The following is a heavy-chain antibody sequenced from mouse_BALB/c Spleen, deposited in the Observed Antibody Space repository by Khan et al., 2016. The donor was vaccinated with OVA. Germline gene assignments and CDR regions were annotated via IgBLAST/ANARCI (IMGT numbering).Heavy chain of an antibody. D-gene: IGHD2-4*01. J-gene: IGHJ4*01. CDR2: IWRDGKT. CDR1: GFSLTSYG. V-gene: IGHV2-6*02. CDR3: ARKTHMITTVMDY. Sequence: QVQLKQSGPGLVAPSQSLSITCTVSGFSLTSYGVHWVRQPPGKGLEWLVVIWRDGKTTYNSTLKSRLSISKDNSKSQVFLKMNSLQTDDTAMYYCARKTHMITTVMDYWGQGTSVTVSA.